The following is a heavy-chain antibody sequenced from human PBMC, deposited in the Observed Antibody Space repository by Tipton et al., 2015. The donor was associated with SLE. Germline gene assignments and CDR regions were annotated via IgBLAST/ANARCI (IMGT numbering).Heavy chain of an antibody. CDR1: GFIFSSYT. Sequence: SLRLSCAASGFIFSSYTMNWVRQAPGKGREWVSSISSISSYIYYVDSVKGRFTISRDNAKNSLYLQMNSLRAEDTAVYYCAREGTISGGNYLGAFDIWGQGTMVTVSS. J-gene: IGHJ3*02. CDR3: AREGTISGGNYLGAFDI. D-gene: IGHD1-26*01. CDR2: ISSISSYI. V-gene: IGHV3-21*03.